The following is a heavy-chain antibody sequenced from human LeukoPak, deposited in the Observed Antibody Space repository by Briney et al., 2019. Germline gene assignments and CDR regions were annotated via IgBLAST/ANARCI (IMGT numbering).Heavy chain of an antibody. CDR1: GFTVSSSY. J-gene: IGHJ5*02. D-gene: IGHD3-22*01. Sequence: GGSLRLSCAASGFTVSSSYMSWVRQAPGKRLEWVAVLYSAGHTYYAGSVRGRFTISRDTAKNTLYLQMDSLRAEDTAHYYCARARCDTCGYGSWGLGTLVTVSS. CDR3: ARARCDTCGYGS. CDR2: LYSAGHT. V-gene: IGHV3-66*02.